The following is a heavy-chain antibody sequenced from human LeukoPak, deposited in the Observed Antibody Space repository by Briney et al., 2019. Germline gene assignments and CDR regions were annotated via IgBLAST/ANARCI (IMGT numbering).Heavy chain of an antibody. CDR1: GGSISGYS. CDR2: THYSGSS. D-gene: IGHD2/OR15-2a*01. CDR3: ARCGRNNRGYYYMED. Sequence: SETLSLTCTVSGGSISGYSWSWIRQPPGKGLEWIGYTHYSGSSNYNPSLKSRVTISVDTSRNQFSLKVSSVTAADTAVYHCARCGRNNRGYYYMEDWGKGTTVTVSS. V-gene: IGHV4-59*01. J-gene: IGHJ6*03.